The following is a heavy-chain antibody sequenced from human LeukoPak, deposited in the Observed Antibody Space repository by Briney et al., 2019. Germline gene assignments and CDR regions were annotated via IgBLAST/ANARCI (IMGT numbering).Heavy chain of an antibody. J-gene: IGHJ6*04. D-gene: IGHD3-10*01. CDR2: INPNSGGT. CDR1: GYTSTGYY. CDR3: AREEGDGYYGMDV. V-gene: IGHV1-2*04. Sequence: ASVKVSCKASGYTSTGYYMHWVRQAPGQGLEWMGWINPNSGGTNYAQKFQGWVTMTRDTSISTAYMELSRLRSDDTAVYYCAREEGDGYYGMDVWAKGPRSPSPQ.